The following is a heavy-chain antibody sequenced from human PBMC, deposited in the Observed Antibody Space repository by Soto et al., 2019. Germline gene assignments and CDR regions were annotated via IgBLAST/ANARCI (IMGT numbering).Heavy chain of an antibody. CDR1: GGSVSSNTAS. J-gene: IGHJ5*02. CDR2: TYFRSKWYN. Sequence: LSQTLSLTCAISGGSVSSNTASWNWIRQSPSRGLEWLGRTYFRSKWYNDYAVSVKSRIIINPDTSNNQFSLQLNSVTPEDTAVYFCAKGDNLGPKTGYAFDPWGQGIMVTVSS. D-gene: IGHD5-12*01. V-gene: IGHV6-1*01. CDR3: AKGDNLGPKTGYAFDP.